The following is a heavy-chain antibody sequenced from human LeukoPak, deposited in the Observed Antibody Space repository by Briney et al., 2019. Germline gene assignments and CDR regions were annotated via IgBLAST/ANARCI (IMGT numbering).Heavy chain of an antibody. Sequence: GGSLRLSCAASGFTVSTNYMSWVRQAPGKKLEWVSDIYSDGSTFYADSVKGRFTISRDNSKNTLYLQMGSLRAEDMAVYYCARVGGWLEFDYWGQGTLVTVSS. CDR2: IYSDGST. D-gene: IGHD6-19*01. CDR3: ARVGGWLEFDY. V-gene: IGHV3-53*05. CDR1: GFTVSTNY. J-gene: IGHJ4*02.